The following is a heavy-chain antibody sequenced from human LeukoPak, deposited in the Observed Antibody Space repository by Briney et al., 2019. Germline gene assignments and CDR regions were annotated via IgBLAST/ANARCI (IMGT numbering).Heavy chain of an antibody. CDR1: GGTFSSYA. D-gene: IGHD3-22*01. V-gene: IGHV1-69*06. CDR2: IIPIFGTA. CDR3: ARAYYHDSSDYYFPLDY. J-gene: IGHJ4*02. Sequence: SVKVSCKASGGTFSSYAISWVRQAPGQGLEWMGGIIPIFGTANYAQKFRGRVTITADKSTRTAYMELSSLRSEDTAVYYCARAYYHDSSDYYFPLDYWGQGTLVTVSS.